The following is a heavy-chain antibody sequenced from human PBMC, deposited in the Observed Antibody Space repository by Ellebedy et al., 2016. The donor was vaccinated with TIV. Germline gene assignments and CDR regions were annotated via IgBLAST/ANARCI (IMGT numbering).Heavy chain of an antibody. CDR1: GFTFSSYA. CDR3: ARDPGDLGY. D-gene: IGHD7-27*01. J-gene: IGHJ4*02. V-gene: IGHV3-30-3*01. CDR2: ISYDGSNK. Sequence: GESLKISXAASGFTFSSYAMHWVRQAPGKGLEWVAVISYDGSNKYYADSVKGRFTISRDNSKNTLYLQMNSLRAEDTAVYYCARDPGDLGYWGQGTLVTVSS.